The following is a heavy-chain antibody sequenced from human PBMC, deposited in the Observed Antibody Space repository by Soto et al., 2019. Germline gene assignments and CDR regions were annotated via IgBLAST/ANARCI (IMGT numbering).Heavy chain of an antibody. D-gene: IGHD3-9*01. Sequence: EVQLLESGGQLVQPGGSLRLSCAASGFTFNTYTMNWVRQAPGKGLEWVSGIYGDGSGTHYADSVKCRFTISRDKSKNMLYLQMNSLRSEDTAVYYCAKDRHPGDIWTVDFWGQGTLVTVSS. CDR2: IYGDGSGT. J-gene: IGHJ4*02. CDR1: GFTFNTYT. V-gene: IGHV3-23*01. CDR3: AKDRHPGDIWTVDF.